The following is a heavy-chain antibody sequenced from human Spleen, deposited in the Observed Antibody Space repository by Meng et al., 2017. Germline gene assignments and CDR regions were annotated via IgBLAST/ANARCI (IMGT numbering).Heavy chain of an antibody. V-gene: IGHV1-2*06. Sequence: HLLQSGPEVKKPWASVRVSCKASGYTFTGYSMHWIRQAPGQGLEWMGRINPDSGTNYAQRFQGRVTLTWDTSISTAYMDLSSLRSDGTAMYYCAKDLSGSIDYWGQGTLVTVSS. D-gene: IGHD2/OR15-2a*01. CDR2: INPDSGT. J-gene: IGHJ4*02. CDR3: AKDLSGSIDY. CDR1: GYTFTGYS.